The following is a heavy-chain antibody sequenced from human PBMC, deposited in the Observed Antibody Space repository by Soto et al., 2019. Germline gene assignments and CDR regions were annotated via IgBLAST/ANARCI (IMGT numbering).Heavy chain of an antibody. CDR3: ATVDGMVGIWFDP. D-gene: IGHD3-3*01. V-gene: IGHV1-3*04. CDR2: ISTGNGNT. Sequence: ASVKVSCKASGYTFTDYAMHWVRQAPGQRLEWMGWISTGNGNTKYSQKFQGRVTMTRDTSATTAFMELSRLRSDDTAVCYCATVDGMVGIWFDPWGQGTQVTVSS. J-gene: IGHJ5*01. CDR1: GYTFTDYA.